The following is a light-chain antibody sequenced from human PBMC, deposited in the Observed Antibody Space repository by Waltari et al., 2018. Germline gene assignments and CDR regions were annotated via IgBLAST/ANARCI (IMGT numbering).Light chain of an antibody. CDR1: SSDVGGYTY. V-gene: IGLV2-14*03. CDR2: DAR. J-gene: IGLJ2*01. CDR3: SSYTSSSTFV. Sequence: QSALTQPASASGSPGQSITISCTGTSSDVGGYTYVSWYQQHPGNAPNLMIYDARKRPSGVSNRFSGSKSGNTASLTISGLQAEDEADYYCSSYTSSSTFVFGGGTKLTVL.